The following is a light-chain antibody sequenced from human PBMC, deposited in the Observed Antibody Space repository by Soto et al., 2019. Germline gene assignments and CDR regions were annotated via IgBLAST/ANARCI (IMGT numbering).Light chain of an antibody. V-gene: IGKV1-9*01. CDR2: AAS. J-gene: IGKJ5*01. Sequence: DIQLTQSPSFLSASVGDRVTITCRASQGISSYLAWYQQKPGKAPKLLIYAASTLQSGVPSRFSGSGSGTEFTLTISSLQPXDFXXXXXXXLNSYPLTFGQGTRLEIK. CDR1: QGISSY. CDR3: XXLNSYPLT.